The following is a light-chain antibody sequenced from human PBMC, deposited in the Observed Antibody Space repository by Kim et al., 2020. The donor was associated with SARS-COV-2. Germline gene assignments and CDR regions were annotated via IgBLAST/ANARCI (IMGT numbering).Light chain of an antibody. Sequence: GQSVTISCTASSAKIGSPHVICYHLLPGNAPPLLIYSNDHPPSEVPYQFSSSKSCTSASSPTIWLQPADEADYYCAASDATLNFWVFGGGTQLTVL. CDR3: AASDATLNFWV. CDR1: SAKIGSPH. V-gene: IGLV1-44*01. J-gene: IGLJ3*02. CDR2: SND.